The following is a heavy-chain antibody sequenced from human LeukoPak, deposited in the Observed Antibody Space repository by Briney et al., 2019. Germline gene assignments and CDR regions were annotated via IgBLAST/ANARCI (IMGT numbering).Heavy chain of an antibody. J-gene: IGHJ4*02. CDR1: GGSFRGYY. CDR3: ARAGDSSGYSDY. V-gene: IGHV4-34*01. CDR2: INHRGST. D-gene: IGHD3-22*01. Sequence: KPSETLSLTCAVCGGSFRGYYWTWIRQPPGKGLEWIGEINHRGSTNYNPSLKSRVTISVDTSKNQFSLKLSSVTVADTAVYYCARAGDSSGYSDYWGQGALVTVSS.